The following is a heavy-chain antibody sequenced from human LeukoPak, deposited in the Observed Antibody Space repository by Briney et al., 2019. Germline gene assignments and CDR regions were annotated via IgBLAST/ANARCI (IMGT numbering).Heavy chain of an antibody. V-gene: IGHV4-38-2*01. Sequence: PSETLSLTCAVSGYSISSGYYWGWFRQPPGKGLEWIGCMYHSGSTYYNPSLKGRVTISVDTSKNQFSLKLSSVTAADTAVYYCARQGGSSSPYYYYYMDVWGKGTTATVSS. CDR2: MYHSGST. J-gene: IGHJ6*03. D-gene: IGHD6-13*01. CDR1: GYSISSGYY. CDR3: ARQGGSSSPYYYYYMDV.